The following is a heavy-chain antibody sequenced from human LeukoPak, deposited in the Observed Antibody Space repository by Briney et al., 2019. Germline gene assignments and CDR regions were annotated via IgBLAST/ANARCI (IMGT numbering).Heavy chain of an antibody. Sequence: GESLKISCKGSGYSFTSYWIGWVRPMRGKGLEWMGIIYPGDSDTRYRPSFQGQVTISADKSISTAYLQWSSLKASDTAMYYCARQYSSSWYDYYYGMDVWGQGTTVTVSS. J-gene: IGHJ6*02. V-gene: IGHV5-51*01. CDR2: IYPGDSDT. D-gene: IGHD6-13*01. CDR1: GYSFTSYW. CDR3: ARQYSSSWYDYYYGMDV.